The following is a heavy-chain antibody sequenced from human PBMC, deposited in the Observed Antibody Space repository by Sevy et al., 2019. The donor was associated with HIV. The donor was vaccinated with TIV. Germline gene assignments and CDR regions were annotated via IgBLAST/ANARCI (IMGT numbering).Heavy chain of an antibody. CDR3: ANVRSQLLVGAYYFDY. Sequence: GGSLRLSCAASGFTFSSYAMSWVRQAPGKGLEWVSAISGSGGSTYYADSVKGRFTISRDNSKNTLYLQMNSLRAEDTAVYYCANVRSQLLVGAYYFDYWGQGTLVTVSS. V-gene: IGHV3-23*01. D-gene: IGHD1-26*01. CDR1: GFTFSSYA. J-gene: IGHJ4*02. CDR2: ISGSGGST.